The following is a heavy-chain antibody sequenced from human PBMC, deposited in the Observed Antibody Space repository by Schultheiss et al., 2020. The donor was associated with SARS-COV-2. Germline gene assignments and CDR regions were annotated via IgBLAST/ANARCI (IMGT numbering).Heavy chain of an antibody. V-gene: IGHV4-59*01. D-gene: IGHD6-19*01. CDR2: IYYSGST. Sequence: SETLSLTCTVSGGSISSYYWSWIRQPPGKGLEWIGYIYYSGSTNYNPSLKSRVTISVDTSKNQFSLKLSSVTAADTAVYYCARASFSSAYNTLGGRFDPWGQGTLVTVSS. CDR3: ARASFSSAYNTLGGRFDP. CDR1: GGSISSYY. J-gene: IGHJ5*02.